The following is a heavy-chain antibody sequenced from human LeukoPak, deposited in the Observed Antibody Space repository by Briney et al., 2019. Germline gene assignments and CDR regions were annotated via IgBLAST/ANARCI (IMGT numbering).Heavy chain of an antibody. Sequence: PGGSLRLSCAASGFTFSSYGMHWVRQAPGKGLEWVAVIWYDGSNKYYADSVKGRFTISRDNSKNTLYLQMNSLRAEDTAVYYCAKGTGGYSYGYYFDYWGQGTPVTVSS. CDR1: GFTFSSYG. V-gene: IGHV3-33*06. D-gene: IGHD5-18*01. CDR3: AKGTGGYSYGYYFDY. J-gene: IGHJ4*02. CDR2: IWYDGSNK.